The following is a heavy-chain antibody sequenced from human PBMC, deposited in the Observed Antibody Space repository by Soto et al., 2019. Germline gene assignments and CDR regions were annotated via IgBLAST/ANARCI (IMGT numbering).Heavy chain of an antibody. V-gene: IGHV4-34*01. CDR3: ARGPITMVRGVGLPRYFQH. CDR1: GGSFSGYY. D-gene: IGHD3-10*01. Sequence: SETLSLTCAVYGGSFSGYYWSWIRQPPGKGLEWIGEINHSGSTNYNPSLKSRVTISVDTSKNQFSLKLSSVTAADTAVYYCARGPITMVRGVGLPRYFQHWGQGTLVTVSS. CDR2: INHSGST. J-gene: IGHJ1*01.